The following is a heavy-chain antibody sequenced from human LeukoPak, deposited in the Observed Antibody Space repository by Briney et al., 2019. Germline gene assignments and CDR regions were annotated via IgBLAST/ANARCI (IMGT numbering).Heavy chain of an antibody. J-gene: IGHJ5*02. CDR2: VYNSGST. D-gene: IGHD3-10*01. Sequence: SETLSLTCTVSGGSISSANYYWGWIRQPPGKGLEWIGSVYNSGSTYYNPSLKSRVIVSLAMSQNQFSLRLTSVTAADTAVYYCARDTGQYAPGTPGFTRFDPWGQGTLVTVSS. V-gene: IGHV4-39*07. CDR3: ARDTGQYAPGTPGFTRFDP. CDR1: GGSISSANYY.